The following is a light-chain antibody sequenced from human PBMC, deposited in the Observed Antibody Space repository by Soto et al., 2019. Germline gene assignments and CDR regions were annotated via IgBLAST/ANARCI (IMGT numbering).Light chain of an antibody. CDR1: QSVSGSY. J-gene: IGKJ3*01. V-gene: IGKV3-20*01. Sequence: EIVVTQSPGTLSLSPGEGATLTCRASQSVSGSYLAWYQQKPGQAPRLLIYGASRRATGIPDRFSGSGSGTDFTLTISRLYPEDFAVYYCQQYGSSPSTFGPGTTVDIK. CDR2: GAS. CDR3: QQYGSSPST.